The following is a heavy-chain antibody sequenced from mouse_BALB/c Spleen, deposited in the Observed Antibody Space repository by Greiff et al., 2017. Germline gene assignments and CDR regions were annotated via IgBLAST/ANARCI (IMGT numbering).Heavy chain of an antibody. J-gene: IGHJ3*01. Sequence: QDQLQQSGAELVRPGSSVKMSCKAAGYTFTNYWTGWVKQRPGHGLGWIGDIYPGGGSTNYIEKFMGKATLTADTSSSTAYMQLSSLTSEDSAICYCARKGRDYWLAYWGQGTLVTVAA. V-gene: IGHV1-63*02. CDR1: GYTFTNYW. CDR2: IYPGGGST. D-gene: IGHD1-1*01. CDR3: ARKGRDYWLAY.